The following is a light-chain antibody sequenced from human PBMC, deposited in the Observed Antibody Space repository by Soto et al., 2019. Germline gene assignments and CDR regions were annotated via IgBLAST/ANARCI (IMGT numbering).Light chain of an antibody. Sequence: EIVFTQSPATLSLSPGEMSTLSCRASQSVSSYLSWYQQKPGQAPRLLIYDASNRVTGIPARFSGSGSGTDFTLTISSLEPEDFALYFCHQHSNWPLTFGGGTKVDIK. CDR2: DAS. CDR1: QSVSSY. V-gene: IGKV3-11*01. CDR3: HQHSNWPLT. J-gene: IGKJ4*01.